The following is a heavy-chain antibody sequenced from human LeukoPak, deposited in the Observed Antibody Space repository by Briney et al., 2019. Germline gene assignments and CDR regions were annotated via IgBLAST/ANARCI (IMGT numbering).Heavy chain of an antibody. CDR1: GYTFTSYG. CDR2: ISPYNGNT. J-gene: IGHJ4*02. V-gene: IGHV1-18*01. CDR3: ARDLKMGYSSGRYSWGTGSSNDY. D-gene: IGHD6-19*01. Sequence: ASVKVSCKASGYTFTSYGISWVRQAPGQGLEWMGWISPYNGNTNYAQKFQGRITMTTDTSTSTAYMELRSLRSDDTAVYYCARDLKMGYSSGRYSWGTGSSNDYWGQGTLVTVSS.